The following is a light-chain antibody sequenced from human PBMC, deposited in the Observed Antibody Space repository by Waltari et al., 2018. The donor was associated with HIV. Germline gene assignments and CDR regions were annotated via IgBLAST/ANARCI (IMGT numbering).Light chain of an antibody. CDR2: KDN. CDR1: TLPKKF. V-gene: IGLV3-25*03. CDR3: QSADSSGTS. Sequence: SDEVTQTPSVSVSPGQTARITCSGETLPKKFVYWYQQKPGQAPVVVIYKDNERPSGNPERFSGSSSGRRATLTSSGVQAEDEADYYCQSADSSGTSFGGGTKLTVL. J-gene: IGLJ2*01.